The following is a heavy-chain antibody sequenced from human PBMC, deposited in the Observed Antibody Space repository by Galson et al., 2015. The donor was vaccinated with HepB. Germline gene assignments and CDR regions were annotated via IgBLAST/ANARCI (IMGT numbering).Heavy chain of an antibody. V-gene: IGHV4-39*01. CDR1: GGSISSSSYY. CDR2: IYYSGST. Sequence: LSLTCTVSGGSISSSSYYWGWIRQPPGKGLEWIGSIYYSGSTYYNPSLKSRVTISVDTSKNQFSLKLSSVTAADTAVYYCARQSTRVLKYCSSTSCWMDWFDPWGQGTLVTVSS. D-gene: IGHD2-2*01. J-gene: IGHJ5*02. CDR3: ARQSTRVLKYCSSTSCWMDWFDP.